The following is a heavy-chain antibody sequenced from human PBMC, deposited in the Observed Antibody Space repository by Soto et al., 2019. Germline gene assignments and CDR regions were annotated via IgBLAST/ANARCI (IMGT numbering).Heavy chain of an antibody. Sequence: TLSLTRPFSCCPISSGGYYWSLVPPHPGKGLEWIGYIYYSGSTYYNPSLKSRVAISVDTSKNQFSLKLSSVTAADTAVYYCARDRGPDFWSDYYLGYFDYWGQGTLVTVSS. D-gene: IGHD3-3*01. J-gene: IGHJ4*02. CDR1: CCPISSGGYY. CDR3: ARDRGPDFWSDYYLGYFDY. V-gene: IGHV4-31*03. CDR2: IYYSGST.